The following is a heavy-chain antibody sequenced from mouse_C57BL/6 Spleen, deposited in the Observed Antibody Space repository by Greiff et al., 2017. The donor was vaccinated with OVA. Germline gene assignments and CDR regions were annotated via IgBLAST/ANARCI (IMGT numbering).Heavy chain of an antibody. CDR1: GFTFTDYY. J-gene: IGHJ3*01. D-gene: IGHD2-4*01. CDR3: ARWYEYDDPWFAY. Sequence: EVKLMESGGGLVQPGGSLSLSCAASGFTFTDYYMSWVRQPPGKALEWLGFIRNKANGYTTEYSASVKGRFTISRDNSQSILYLQMNALRAEDSATYYCARWYEYDDPWFAYWGQGTLVTVSA. V-gene: IGHV7-3*01. CDR2: IRNKANGYTT.